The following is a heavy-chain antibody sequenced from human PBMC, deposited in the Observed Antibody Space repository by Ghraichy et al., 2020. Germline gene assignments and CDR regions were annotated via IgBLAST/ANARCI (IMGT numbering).Heavy chain of an antibody. CDR2: IYHGGST. CDR3: ARDSEYYGSGPPVWLGFDS. Sequence: SETLSLTCVVSGGSLISSNWWSWVRQSPGKGLEWIGEIYHGGSTTYNPSLKSRVTISIDNSDNQFSLKLTSVTAADTAVYYCARDSEYYGSGPPVWLGFDSWGQGTLVTVSS. CDR1: GGSLISSNW. V-gene: IGHV4-4*02. D-gene: IGHD3-10*01. J-gene: IGHJ4*02.